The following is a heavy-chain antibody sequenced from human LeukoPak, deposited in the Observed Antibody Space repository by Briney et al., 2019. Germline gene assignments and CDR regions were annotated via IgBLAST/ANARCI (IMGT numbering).Heavy chain of an antibody. Sequence: PSETLSLTCTVSGGSISSYYWSWIRQPPGKGLEWIGYIYYSGSTNYNPSLKSRVTISVDTSKNQFSLKLSSVTAADTAVYYCALTPRGDAFDIWGQGTMVTVSP. CDR1: GGSISSYY. D-gene: IGHD1-14*01. V-gene: IGHV4-59*01. CDR2: IYYSGST. CDR3: ALTPRGDAFDI. J-gene: IGHJ3*02.